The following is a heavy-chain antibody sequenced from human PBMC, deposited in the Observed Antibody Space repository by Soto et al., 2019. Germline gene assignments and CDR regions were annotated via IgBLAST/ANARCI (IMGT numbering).Heavy chain of an antibody. CDR2: IYYSGST. J-gene: IGHJ6*04. V-gene: IGHV4-31*03. Sequence: LSLTCTVSGGSISSGGYYWSWIRQHPGKGLEWIGYIYYSGSTYYNPSLKSRVTISVDTSKNQFSLKLSSVTAADTAVYYCARDGLHFVRGIYVSNYTTGMDVGAKGTTAPFSS. D-gene: IGHD3-16*01. CDR1: GGSISSGGYY. CDR3: ARDGLHFVRGIYVSNYTTGMDV.